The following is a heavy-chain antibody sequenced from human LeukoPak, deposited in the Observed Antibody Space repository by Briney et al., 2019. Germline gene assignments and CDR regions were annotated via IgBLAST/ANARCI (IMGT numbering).Heavy chain of an antibody. Sequence: PGGSLRLSCAASEFTFSSYWMSWVRQAPGKGLEWVANIKEDGSEKYYVDSVKGRFTISRDNAKNSLYLQMNSLRAEDTAVYYCTRSPKIYSSSWFGWGQGTLVTVSS. V-gene: IGHV3-7*03. D-gene: IGHD6-13*01. CDR3: TRSPKIYSSSWFG. CDR1: EFTFSSYW. CDR2: IKEDGSEK. J-gene: IGHJ4*02.